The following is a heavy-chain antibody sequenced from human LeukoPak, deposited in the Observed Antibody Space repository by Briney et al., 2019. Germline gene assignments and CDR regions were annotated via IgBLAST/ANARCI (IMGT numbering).Heavy chain of an antibody. D-gene: IGHD3-10*01. J-gene: IGHJ5*02. V-gene: IGHV3-23*01. Sequence: GGSLRPSCVGSGFTFGSYAMSWVRQAPGKGQEWVSLISGSGGVTYYADSVKGRFTISRDNSKNTLYLQMNSLRAEDTATYYCAKEWDGSGTRLGWFDPWGQGTLVTVSS. CDR2: ISGSGGVT. CDR1: GFTFGSYA. CDR3: AKEWDGSGTRLGWFDP.